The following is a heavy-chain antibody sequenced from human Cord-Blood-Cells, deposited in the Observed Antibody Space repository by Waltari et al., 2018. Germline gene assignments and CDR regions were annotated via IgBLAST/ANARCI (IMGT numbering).Heavy chain of an antibody. Sequence: QVRLQESGPGLVKPSETLSLTCAVSGYSISSGYYWGWIRQPPGKGLEWIGSIYHSGSTYYNPSLKSRVTISVDTSKNQFSLKLSSVTAADTAVYYCARVRRSSSSRDYFDYWGQGTLVTVSS. J-gene: IGHJ4*02. CDR1: GYSISSGYY. CDR2: IYHSGST. V-gene: IGHV4-38-2*01. D-gene: IGHD6-6*01. CDR3: ARVRRSSSSRDYFDY.